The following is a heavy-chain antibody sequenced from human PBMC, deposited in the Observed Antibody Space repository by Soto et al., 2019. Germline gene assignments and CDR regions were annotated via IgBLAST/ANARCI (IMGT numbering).Heavy chain of an antibody. CDR3: AKDLRYCSSTSCYSHFDY. J-gene: IGHJ4*02. Sequence: PGGSLRLSCAASGFTFSSYAMSWVRQAPGKGLEWVSAISGSGGSTYYADSVKGRFTISRDNSKNTLYLQMNSLRAEDTAVYYCAKDLRYCSSTSCYSHFDYWGQGTLVTVS. V-gene: IGHV3-23*01. CDR1: GFTFSSYA. CDR2: ISGSGGST. D-gene: IGHD2-2*01.